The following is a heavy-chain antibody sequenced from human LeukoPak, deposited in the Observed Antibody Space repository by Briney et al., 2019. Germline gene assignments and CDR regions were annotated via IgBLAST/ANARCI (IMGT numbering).Heavy chain of an antibody. CDR1: GYSISNTYY. V-gene: IGHV4-38-2*02. D-gene: IGHD3-22*01. CDR2: VYYSGST. CDR3: ARKYDSSGYYNWFDP. J-gene: IGHJ5*02. Sequence: PSETLSLTCTVSGYSISNTYYWGWIRQPPGKGPEWIGTVYYSGSTYYNPSLKSRVTISVDTSKNQFSLKLSSVTAADTAVYYCARKYDSSGYYNWFDPWGQGTLVTVSS.